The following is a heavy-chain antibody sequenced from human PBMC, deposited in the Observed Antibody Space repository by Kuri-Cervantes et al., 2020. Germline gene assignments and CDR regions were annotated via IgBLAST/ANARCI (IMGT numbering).Heavy chain of an antibody. CDR2: IIPLFLIA. J-gene: IGHJ6*02. CDR1: GCTFGRYI. CDR3: ARESISMVRGVVYYYNGMDV. V-gene: IGHV1-69*13. Sequence: SSVKVSCKASGCTFGRYIINWVRQAPGQGLEWLGGIIPLFLIANYAQKFQGRVTITADESSSTAYMELSTLTSEDTAVYYCARESISMVRGVVYYYNGMDVWGQGTTVTVSS. D-gene: IGHD3-10*01.